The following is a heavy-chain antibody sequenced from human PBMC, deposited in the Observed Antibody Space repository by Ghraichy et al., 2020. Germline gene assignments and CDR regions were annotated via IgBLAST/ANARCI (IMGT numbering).Heavy chain of an antibody. CDR1: GGSISSYY. D-gene: IGHD5-12*01. CDR2: IYYSGST. Sequence: SETLSLTCTVSGGSISSYYWSWIRQPPGKGLEWIGYIYYSGSTNYNPSLKSRVTISVDTSKNQFSLKLSSVTAADTAVYYCASTSRSWLRPRRVTTGFDPWGQGTLVTVSS. V-gene: IGHV4-59*01. CDR3: ASTSRSWLRPRRVTTGFDP. J-gene: IGHJ5*02.